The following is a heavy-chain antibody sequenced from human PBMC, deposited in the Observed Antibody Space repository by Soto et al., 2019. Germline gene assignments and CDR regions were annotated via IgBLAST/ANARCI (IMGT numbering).Heavy chain of an antibody. CDR1: GFTFSSYA. CDR2: ISSNGGRT. V-gene: IGHV3-64D*08. J-gene: IGHJ4*02. D-gene: IGHD1-7*01. Sequence: GGSLRLSCSASGFTFSSYAMHWVRQAPGKGLEYVSAISSNGGRTYYADYVKGRFTISRDNSKNTLYLQMSSLRAEDTAVYYCVKGITGTKPYTYFDYWGQGTLVTVSS. CDR3: VKGITGTKPYTYFDY.